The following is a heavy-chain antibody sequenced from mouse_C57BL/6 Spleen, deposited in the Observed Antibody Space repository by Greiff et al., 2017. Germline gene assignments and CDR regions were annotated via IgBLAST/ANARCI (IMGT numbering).Heavy chain of an antibody. V-gene: IGHV1-50*01. Sequence: QVQLQQPGAELVKPGASVKLSCKASGYTFTSYWMQWVKQRPGQGLEWIGEIDPSDSYTNYNQKFKGKATLTVDTSSSTAYMQLSSLTSEDSAVYYCAGGIYSNYGMGYWGQGASVTVSS. CDR1: GYTFTSYW. CDR2: IDPSDSYT. D-gene: IGHD2-5*01. CDR3: AGGIYSNYGMGY. J-gene: IGHJ4*01.